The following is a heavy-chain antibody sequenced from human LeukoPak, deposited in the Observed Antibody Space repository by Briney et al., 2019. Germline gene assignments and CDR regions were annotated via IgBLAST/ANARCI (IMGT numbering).Heavy chain of an antibody. J-gene: IGHJ4*02. D-gene: IGHD2/OR15-2a*01. V-gene: IGHV3-30*04. Sequence: GGSLRLSCAASGFTFNNFAMHWVRQAPGKGLEWATVISYDGRTKFYADSVRGRFTISRDNSQNTLYLQMDGLRAEDTAVYYCARDRHYSDTTTYYFAYWGQGTLVTVSP. CDR2: ISYDGRTK. CDR1: GFTFNNFA. CDR3: ARDRHYSDTTTYYFAY.